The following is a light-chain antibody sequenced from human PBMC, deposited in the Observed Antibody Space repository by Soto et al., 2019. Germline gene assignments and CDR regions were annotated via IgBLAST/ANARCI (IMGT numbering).Light chain of an antibody. V-gene: IGKV4-1*01. CDR3: QQHYSSPPT. CDR1: QTVLYTSNNKNY. J-gene: IGKJ3*01. Sequence: DIVMTQSPESLSVSLGETATINCKASQTVLYTSNNKNYFAWYQQKPGQPPKLIIYWASTRASGVPDRFSGGGSGTDFTLTISSLQAEDVAVYYCQQHYSSPPTFGPGTEVDI. CDR2: WAS.